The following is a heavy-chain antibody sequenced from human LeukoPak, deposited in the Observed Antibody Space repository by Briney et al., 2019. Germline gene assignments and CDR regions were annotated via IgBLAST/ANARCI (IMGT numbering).Heavy chain of an antibody. CDR3: AKDPGDGYGMGDY. Sequence: GGSLRLSCAASGFTFSSYAMSWARQAPGKGLEWVSAISGSGGSTYYADSVKGRFTISRDNSKNTLYLQMNSLRAEDTAVYYCAKDPGDGYGMGDYWGQGTLVTVSS. CDR1: GFTFSSYA. J-gene: IGHJ4*02. V-gene: IGHV3-23*01. D-gene: IGHD5-24*01. CDR2: ISGSGGST.